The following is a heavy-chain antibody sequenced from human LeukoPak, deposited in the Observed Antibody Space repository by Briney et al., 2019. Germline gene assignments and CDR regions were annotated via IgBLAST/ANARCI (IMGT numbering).Heavy chain of an antibody. CDR2: MNPNSGNT. V-gene: IGHV1-8*01. D-gene: IGHD6-25*01. CDR3: ARVSAVDWFDP. CDR1: GYTFTSYD. Sequence: ASVKVSGKASGYTFTSYDINWVRQATGQGLEWMGWMNPNSGNTGYAQKFQGRVTMTRNTSISTAYMELSSLRSEDTAVYYRARVSAVDWFDPWGQGTLVTVSS. J-gene: IGHJ5*02.